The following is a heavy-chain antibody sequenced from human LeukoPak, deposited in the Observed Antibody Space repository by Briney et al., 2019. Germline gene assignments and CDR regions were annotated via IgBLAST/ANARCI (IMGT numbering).Heavy chain of an antibody. CDR3: ARGDRSSSILEDAFDI. CDR1: GYTFTGNY. D-gene: IGHD6-6*01. Sequence: ASVKVSCRASGYTFTGNYIHWVRQAPGQGLEWMGWINPNSGGTKFAQKFQGRVTMTRDTSISTAYMDLSRLTSDATAVYYCARGDRSSSILEDAFDIWGQGTLVTVSS. J-gene: IGHJ3*02. CDR2: INPNSGGT. V-gene: IGHV1-2*02.